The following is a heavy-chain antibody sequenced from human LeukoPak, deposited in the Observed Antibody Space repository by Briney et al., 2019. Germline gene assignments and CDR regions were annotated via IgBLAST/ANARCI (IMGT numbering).Heavy chain of an antibody. CDR1: GFTFSSYW. D-gene: IGHD5-24*01. V-gene: IGHV3-74*01. J-gene: IGHJ4*02. CDR3: AGQRWLQSDFDY. CDR2: FYSDGSST. Sequence: GGSLRLSCAASGFTFSSYWMHWVRQAPGKGLVWVSRFYSDGSSTSYADSVKGRFTISRDNAKNTLYLQMNSLRAEDTAVYYCAGQRWLQSDFDYWGQGTLVTVSA.